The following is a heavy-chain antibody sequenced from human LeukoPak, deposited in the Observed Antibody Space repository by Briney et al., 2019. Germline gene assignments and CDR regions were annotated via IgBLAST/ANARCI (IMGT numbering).Heavy chain of an antibody. CDR2: IYYSGST. CDR3: ARLPIPYSSGWYGVLDY. D-gene: IGHD6-19*01. CDR1: GGSFSGYY. V-gene: IGHV4-59*12. J-gene: IGHJ4*02. Sequence: SETLSLTCAVYGGSFSGYYWSWIRQPPGKGLEWIGYIYYSGSTNYNPSLKSRVTISVDTSKNQFSLKLSSVTAADTAVYYCARLPIPYSSGWYGVLDYWGQGTLVTVSS.